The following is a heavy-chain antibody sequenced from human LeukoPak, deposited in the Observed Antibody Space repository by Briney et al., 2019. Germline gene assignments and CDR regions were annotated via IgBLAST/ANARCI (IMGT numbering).Heavy chain of an antibody. CDR1: GGSFSGYF. V-gene: IGHV4-34*01. J-gene: IGHJ4*02. Sequence: PSETLSLTCAVYGGSFSGYFWSWIRQPLGKGLEWIGSIYHSGSTYYNPSLNSRVTISVDTSKNKFSLKLSSVTAADTAVYYCARRVGATEFDYWGQGTLVTVSS. CDR2: IYHSGST. D-gene: IGHD1-26*01. CDR3: ARRVGATEFDY.